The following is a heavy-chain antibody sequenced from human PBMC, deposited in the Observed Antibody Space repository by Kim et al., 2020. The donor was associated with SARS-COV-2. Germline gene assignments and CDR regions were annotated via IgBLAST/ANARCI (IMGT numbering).Heavy chain of an antibody. V-gene: IGHV4-39*01. CDR2: IYYSGST. J-gene: IGHJ4*02. CDR3: ARLSRYGGFYLDC. CDR1: GGSISSTSYY. Sequence: SETLSLTCTVSGGSISSTSYYWGWIRQPPGKGLEWIGNIYYSGSTYYNSSLKSRVTISVDTPKNQFSLKLSSVTAADTAVYYCARLSRYGGFYLDCWGQGTLVTVSS. D-gene: IGHD3-16*01.